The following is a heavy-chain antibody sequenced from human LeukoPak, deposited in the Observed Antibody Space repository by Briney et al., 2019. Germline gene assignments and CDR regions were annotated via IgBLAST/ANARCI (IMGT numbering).Heavy chain of an antibody. CDR3: AGLRPGVAAAGTPYDY. Sequence: GGSLRLSCAASGSTFSSYSMNWVRQAPGKGLEWVSSISSSSSYIYYADSVKGRFTISRDNAKNSLYLQMNSLRAEDTAVYYCAGLRPGVAAAGTPYDYWGQGTLVTVSS. CDR2: ISSSSSYI. J-gene: IGHJ4*02. D-gene: IGHD6-13*01. V-gene: IGHV3-21*01. CDR1: GSTFSSYS.